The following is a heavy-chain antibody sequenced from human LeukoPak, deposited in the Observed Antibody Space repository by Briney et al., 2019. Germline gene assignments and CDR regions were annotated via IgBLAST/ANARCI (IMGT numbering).Heavy chain of an antibody. CDR3: ARYTATTVTFDY. CDR2: IYYSGST. CDR1: GDSISSGDYY. V-gene: IGHV4-30-4*01. Sequence: SETLSLTCTVSGDSISSGDYYWSWIRQPPGRGLEWIGYIYYSGSTYYNPSLKSRVTISVDTSKNQFSLKLSSVTAADTAVYYCARYTATTVTFDYWGQGTLVTVSS. J-gene: IGHJ4*02. D-gene: IGHD4-17*01.